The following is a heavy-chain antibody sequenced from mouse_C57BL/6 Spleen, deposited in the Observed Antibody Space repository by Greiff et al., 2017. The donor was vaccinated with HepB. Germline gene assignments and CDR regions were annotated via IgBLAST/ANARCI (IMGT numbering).Heavy chain of an antibody. Sequence: QVQLQQPGAELVMPGASVKLSCKASGYTFTSYWMHWVKQRPGQGLEWIGEIDPSDSYTNYNQKFKGKSTLTVDKSSSTAYMQLSSLTSEDSAVYYCARFITTVVEGYAMDYWGQGTPVTVSS. J-gene: IGHJ4*01. V-gene: IGHV1-69*01. CDR2: IDPSDSYT. CDR1: GYTFTSYW. D-gene: IGHD1-1*01. CDR3: ARFITTVVEGYAMDY.